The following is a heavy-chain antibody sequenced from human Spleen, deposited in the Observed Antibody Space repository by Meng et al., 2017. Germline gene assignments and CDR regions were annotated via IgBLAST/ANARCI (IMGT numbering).Heavy chain of an antibody. D-gene: IGHD3-3*01. CDR2: IYHSGST. V-gene: IGHV4-61*01. CDR1: CGSFSSSSND. J-gene: IGHJ5*02. CDR3: ARGIRFLEWLGWFDP. Sequence: ARLEGPGPGGVRPSGTPSLPCTVPCGSFSSSSNDWSWIRQPPGKVLEWIGYIYHSGSTNYNPSLQSRVTISVDTSKNQFSLRLSSVTAADTAVYYCARGIRFLEWLGWFDPWGQGTLVTVSS.